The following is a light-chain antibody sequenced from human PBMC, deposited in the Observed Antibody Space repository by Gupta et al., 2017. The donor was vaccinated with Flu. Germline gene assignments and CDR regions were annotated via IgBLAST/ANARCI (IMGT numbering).Light chain of an antibody. CDR1: SLRTYY. Sequence: SSELTQDPAVSVVLGPAVRITCQGDSLRTYYATWYQQKPGQAPVLVIYGKNNRPSGIPDRFSGSSSGNTASLTITGTQAEDEAEYYCNSRDSSGDRLIFGGGTKVTVV. CDR3: NSRDSSGDRLI. J-gene: IGLJ2*01. V-gene: IGLV3-19*01. CDR2: GKN.